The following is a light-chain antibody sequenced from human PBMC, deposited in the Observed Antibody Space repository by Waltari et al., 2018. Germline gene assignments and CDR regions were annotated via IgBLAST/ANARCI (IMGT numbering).Light chain of an antibody. V-gene: IGKV4-1*01. CDR1: QSVLYSSNNKNY. CDR2: WAS. J-gene: IGKJ2*01. CDR3: QQYYSTPYT. Sequence: GERAAINCKSSQSVLYSSNNKNYLAWYQQKPGQPPKLLIYWASTRESGVPDRFSGSGSGTDFTLTISSLQAEDVAVYYCQQYYSTPYTFGQGTKLEIK.